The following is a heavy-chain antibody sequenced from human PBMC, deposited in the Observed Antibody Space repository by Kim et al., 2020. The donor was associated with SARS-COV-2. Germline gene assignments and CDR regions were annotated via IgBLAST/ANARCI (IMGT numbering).Heavy chain of an antibody. CDR2: IWYDGSNK. CDR3: AKEAGRGWFDP. Sequence: GGSLRLSCAASGFTFSSYGMHWVRQAPGKWLEWVAVIWYDGSNKYYADSVKGRFTISRDNSKNTLYLQMNSLRAEDTAVYYCAKEAGRGWFDPWGQGTLVTVSS. D-gene: IGHD6-13*01. J-gene: IGHJ5*02. CDR1: GFTFSSYG. V-gene: IGHV3-33*06.